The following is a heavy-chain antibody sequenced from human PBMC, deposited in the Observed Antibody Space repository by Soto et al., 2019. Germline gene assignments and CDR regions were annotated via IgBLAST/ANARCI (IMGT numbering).Heavy chain of an antibody. J-gene: IGHJ6*04. CDR3: ARRNWNLGGKDV. Sequence: PSQTLSLTCAISGDSVSSNSAACNWIRQSPSRGLEWLGRTYYRSKWYNDYAVSVKSRITINPDTSKNQFSLQLNSVTPEDTAVYYCARRNWNLGGKDVWGKGTTVTVPQ. V-gene: IGHV6-1*01. CDR2: TYYRSKWYN. D-gene: IGHD1-7*01. CDR1: GDSVSSNSAA.